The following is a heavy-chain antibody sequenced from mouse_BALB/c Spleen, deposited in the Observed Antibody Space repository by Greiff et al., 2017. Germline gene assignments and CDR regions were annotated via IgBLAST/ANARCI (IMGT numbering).Heavy chain of an antibody. Sequence: EVQLVESGGDLVKPGGSLKLSCAASGFTFSSYGMSWVRQTPDKRLEWVATISSGGSYTYYPDSVKGRFTISRDNAKNTLYLQMSSLKSEDTAMYYCARQDMITFPFAYWGQGTLVTVSA. CDR1: GFTFSSYG. CDR2: ISSGGSYT. V-gene: IGHV5-6*01. D-gene: IGHD2-4*01. CDR3: ARQDMITFPFAY. J-gene: IGHJ3*01.